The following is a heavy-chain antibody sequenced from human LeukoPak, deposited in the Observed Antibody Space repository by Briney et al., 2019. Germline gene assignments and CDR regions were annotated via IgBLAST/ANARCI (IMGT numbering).Heavy chain of an antibody. CDR1: GFTFSDYY. V-gene: IGHV3-33*08. D-gene: IGHD3-22*01. J-gene: IGHJ4*02. CDR2: IWYDGSNK. CDR3: ARDDESSGYYFDY. Sequence: GGSLRLSCAASGFTFSDYYMSWIRQAPGKGLEWVAVIWYDGSNKYYADSVKGRFTISRDNSKNTLYLQMNSLRAEDTAMYYCARDDESSGYYFDYWGQGTLVTVSS.